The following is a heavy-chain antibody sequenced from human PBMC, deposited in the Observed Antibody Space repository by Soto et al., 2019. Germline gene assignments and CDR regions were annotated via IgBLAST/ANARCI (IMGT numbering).Heavy chain of an antibody. CDR1: GYTFTGYY. J-gene: IGHJ4*02. CDR2: INPNSGGT. Sequence: ASVKVSFKASGYTFTGYYMHWLRQAPGQGLEWMGWINPNSGGTNYAQKFQGRVTMTRDTSISTAYMELSRLRSDDTAVYYCARVRGYSYDLFDYWGQGTLVTVSS. D-gene: IGHD5-18*01. V-gene: IGHV1-2*02. CDR3: ARVRGYSYDLFDY.